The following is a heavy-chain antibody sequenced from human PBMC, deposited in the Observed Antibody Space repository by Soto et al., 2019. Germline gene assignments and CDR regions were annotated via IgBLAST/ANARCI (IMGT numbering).Heavy chain of an antibody. V-gene: IGHV1-46*03. Sequence: ASVKVSCKASGYTFTSYYIHWVREAPGQGLEWMGVINPSGGSTSYAQNFQGRVTMTRDTSTSTVYMELSSLRSEDTAVYYCVRESTPTRWFDPWGQGTLVTVSS. J-gene: IGHJ5*02. CDR3: VRESTPTRWFDP. CDR1: GYTFTSYY. D-gene: IGHD2-2*01. CDR2: INPSGGST.